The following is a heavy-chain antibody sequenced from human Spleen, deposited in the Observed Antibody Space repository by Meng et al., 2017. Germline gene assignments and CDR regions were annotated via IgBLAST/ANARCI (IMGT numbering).Heavy chain of an antibody. V-gene: IGHV3-30*01. J-gene: IGHJ4*02. D-gene: IGHD3-3*01. CDR1: GFTFSSYA. CDR2: ISYDGSNK. Sequence: GESLKISCAASGFTFSSYAMHWVRQAPGKGLEWVAVISYDGSNKYYADSVKGRFTISRDNSKNTLYLQMNSLRAEDTAVYYCAREGITIFGVDLYYFDYWGQGTLVTVSS. CDR3: AREGITIFGVDLYYFDY.